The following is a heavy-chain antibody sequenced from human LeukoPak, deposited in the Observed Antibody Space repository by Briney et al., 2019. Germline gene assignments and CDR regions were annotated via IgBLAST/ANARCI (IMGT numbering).Heavy chain of an antibody. Sequence: ASVKVSCKASGYTFTSYDINWVRQATGQGLEWMGWMNPNSGNTGYAQKFQGRVTMTRNTSISTAYMELSSLRSEDTAVYYCARGNHPAFWSGYYLRLSNNWFDPWGQGTLVTVSS. CDR3: ARGNHPAFWSGYYLRLSNNWFDP. J-gene: IGHJ5*02. V-gene: IGHV1-8*01. CDR1: GYTFTSYD. D-gene: IGHD3-3*01. CDR2: MNPNSGNT.